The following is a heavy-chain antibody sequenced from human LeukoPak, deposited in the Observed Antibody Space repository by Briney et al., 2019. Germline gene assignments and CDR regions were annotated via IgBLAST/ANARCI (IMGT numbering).Heavy chain of an antibody. CDR3: ARDPRYYDSRGGNRFDP. D-gene: IGHD3-22*01. CDR1: GGTFSSYA. Sequence: SVKVSCKASGGTFSSYAISWVRQAPGQGLEWMGGIIPIFGTANYAQKFQGRVTITADESTSTAYMELSSLRSEDTAVYYCARDPRYYDSRGGNRFDPWGQGTLVTVSS. J-gene: IGHJ5*02. V-gene: IGHV1-69*13. CDR2: IIPIFGTA.